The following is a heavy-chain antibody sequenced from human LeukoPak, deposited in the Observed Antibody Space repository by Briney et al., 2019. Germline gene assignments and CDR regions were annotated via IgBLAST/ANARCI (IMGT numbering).Heavy chain of an antibody. D-gene: IGHD3-22*01. Sequence: PGGTLRLSCAASGFTFSSYGMSWIRQPPGKGLEWIGYIYYSGSTNYNPSLKSRVTISVDTSKNQFSLKLSSVTAADTAVYYCARAGGYYDSSGVLDYWGQGTLVTVSS. V-gene: IGHV4-59*01. CDR3: ARAGGYYDSSGVLDY. CDR1: GFTFSSYG. CDR2: IYYSGST. J-gene: IGHJ4*02.